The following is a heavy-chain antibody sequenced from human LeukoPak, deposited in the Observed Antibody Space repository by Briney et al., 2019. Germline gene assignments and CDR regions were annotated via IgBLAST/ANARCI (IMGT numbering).Heavy chain of an antibody. D-gene: IGHD1-7*01. CDR1: GFTFSSYA. Sequence: GGSLRLSCAASGFTFSSYAMHWVRPAPGKGLEWVAVISYDGSNKYYADSVKGRFTISRDNSKNTLYLQMNSLRAEDTAVYYCARDSNPYWNYIYHYYYYYMDVWGKGTTVTVSS. CDR3: ARDSNPYWNYIYHYYYYYMDV. CDR2: ISYDGSNK. V-gene: IGHV3-30*04. J-gene: IGHJ6*03.